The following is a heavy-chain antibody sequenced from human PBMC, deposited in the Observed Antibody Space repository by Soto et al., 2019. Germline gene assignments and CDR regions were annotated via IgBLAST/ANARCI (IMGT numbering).Heavy chain of an antibody. CDR2: ISYDGSNK. CDR1: GFTFSSYG. Sequence: GGSLRLSCAASGFTFSSYGMHWVRQAPGKGLEWVAVISYDGSNKYYADSVKGRLTISRDNSKNTLYLQMNSLRAEDTAVYYCAKESYYYDSSGYEKGYGMDVWGQGTTVTVSS. CDR3: AKESYYYDSSGYEKGYGMDV. D-gene: IGHD3-22*01. V-gene: IGHV3-30*18. J-gene: IGHJ6*02.